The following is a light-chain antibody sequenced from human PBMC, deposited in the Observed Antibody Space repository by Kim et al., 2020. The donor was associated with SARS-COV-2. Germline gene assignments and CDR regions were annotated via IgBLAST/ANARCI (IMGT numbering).Light chain of an antibody. J-gene: IGKJ4*01. Sequence: SPRESATLSCSASQSVSSNLAWYQQKPGQAPRLLIYGASTRATCVPARFSGSGSGTEFTLTISSLQSEDFAVYYCQQYDNWPSLTFGGGTKVDIK. CDR2: GAS. CDR1: QSVSSN. CDR3: QQYDNWPSLT. V-gene: IGKV3-15*01.